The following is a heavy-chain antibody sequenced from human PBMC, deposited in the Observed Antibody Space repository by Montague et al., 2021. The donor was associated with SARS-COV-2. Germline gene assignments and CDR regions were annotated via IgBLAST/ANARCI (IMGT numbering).Heavy chain of an antibody. CDR3: ARQYYYDNNGFPAYDY. Sequence: SETLSLTSTVSGGSISSSSHYWGWLRQPPGRGLQWIGSISYTGSTYYNPSLKSRVTISRDTSKNQFSLKLSSVTAADTAVYYCARQYYYDNNGFPAYDYWGRGTLVTVSS. D-gene: IGHD3-22*01. J-gene: IGHJ4*02. V-gene: IGHV4-39*01. CDR1: GGSISSSSHY. CDR2: ISYTGST.